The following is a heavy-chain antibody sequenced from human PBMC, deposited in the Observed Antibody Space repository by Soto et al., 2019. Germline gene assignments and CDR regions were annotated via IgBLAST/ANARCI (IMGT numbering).Heavy chain of an antibody. CDR1: GGSISSGGYY. CDR3: ARDRDTVVTHSYAFDI. V-gene: IGHV4-31*03. D-gene: IGHD2-21*02. J-gene: IGHJ3*02. CDR2: IYYSGST. Sequence: QVQLQESGPGLVKPSQTLSLTCTVSGGSISSGGYYWRWIRQHPGKGLEWIGYIYYSGSTYYNPSLKSRVTISVDTSKNQFSLKLSSVPAADTAVYYCARDRDTVVTHSYAFDIWGQGTMVTVSS.